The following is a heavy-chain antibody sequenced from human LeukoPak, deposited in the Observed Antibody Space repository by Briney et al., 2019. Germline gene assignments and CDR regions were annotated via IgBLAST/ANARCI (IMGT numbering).Heavy chain of an antibody. V-gene: IGHV4-59*08. D-gene: IGHD5-12*01. CDR3: ARQWGVYGGSVGGIDY. CDR1: GGSISSYY. CDR2: ISYSGST. Sequence: MSSETLSLTCTVSGGSISSYYWNWIRQPPGKGLERIGFISYSGSTNYNPSLKSRVAISVDTPKNQFSLKLSSVTAADTAVYYCARQWGVYGGSVGGIDYWGQGTLVTVSS. J-gene: IGHJ4*02.